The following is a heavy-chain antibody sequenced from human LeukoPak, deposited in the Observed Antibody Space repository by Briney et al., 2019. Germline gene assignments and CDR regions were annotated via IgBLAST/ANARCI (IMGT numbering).Heavy chain of an antibody. CDR3: AREGRRGFGELLVDY. CDR1: GFTFSSYG. V-gene: IGHV3-30*02. J-gene: IGHJ4*02. D-gene: IGHD3-10*01. Sequence: GGSLRLSCAASGFTFSSYGMHWVRQAPGKGLDWVAFIRYDGRNKYYADSVEGRFTISRDNSKNTLYLQMNSLRADDTAVYYCAREGRRGFGELLVDYWGQGTLVTVSS. CDR2: IRYDGRNK.